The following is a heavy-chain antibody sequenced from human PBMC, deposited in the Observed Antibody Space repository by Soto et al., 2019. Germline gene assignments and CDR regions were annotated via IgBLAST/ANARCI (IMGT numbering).Heavy chain of an antibody. CDR2: INPNTGGT. V-gene: IGHV1-2*02. D-gene: IGHD2-15*01. CDR3: ARVNVVVVTATREFRFDC. J-gene: IGHJ4*02. CDR1: GYTFTGYY. Sequence: ASVKVSCKASGYTFTGYYMHWVRQAPGQGLEWMGWINPNTGGTNYAQKFQGRVTMTRDTSISTAYMELSRLRSDDTAVYYCARVNVVVVTATREFRFDCWGQGTLVTVSS.